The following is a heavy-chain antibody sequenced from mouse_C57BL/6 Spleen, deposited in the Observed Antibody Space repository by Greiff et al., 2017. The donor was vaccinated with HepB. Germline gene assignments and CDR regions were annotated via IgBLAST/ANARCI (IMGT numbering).Heavy chain of an antibody. D-gene: IGHD2-4*01. J-gene: IGHJ3*01. CDR1: GFNIKDYY. V-gene: IGHV14-2*01. Sequence: EVMLVESGAELVKPGASVKLSCTASGFNIKDYYMHWVKQRTEQGLEWIGRIDPEDGETKYAPKFQGKATITEATSSNTAYLQLSSLTSEDTAVYYCAPYDYDGTLLAYWGQGTLVTVSA. CDR2: IDPEDGET. CDR3: APYDYDGTLLAY.